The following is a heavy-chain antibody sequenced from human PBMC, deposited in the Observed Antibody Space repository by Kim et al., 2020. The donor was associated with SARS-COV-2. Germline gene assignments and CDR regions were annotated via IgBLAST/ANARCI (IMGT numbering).Heavy chain of an antibody. CDR1: GFTFSSYG. Sequence: GGSLRLSCAASGFTFSSYGMHWVRQAPGKGLEWVAVISYDGSNKYYADSVKGRFTISRDNSKNTLYLQMNSLRAEDTAVNYCARSRPGIAAAGSLDYWG. V-gene: IGHV3-33*05. D-gene: IGHD6-13*01. CDR3: ARSRPGIAAAGSLDY. CDR2: ISYDGSNK. J-gene: IGHJ4*01.